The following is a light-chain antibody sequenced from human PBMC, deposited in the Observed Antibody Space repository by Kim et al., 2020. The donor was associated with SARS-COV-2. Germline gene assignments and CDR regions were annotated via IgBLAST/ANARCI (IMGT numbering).Light chain of an antibody. J-gene: IGLJ1*01. V-gene: IGLV1-51*01. CDR1: TSNIGNNY. Sequence: GQKVTVSCSGSTSNIGNNYVSWYQQLPGTAPKLLIYDNDKRPSGIPDRFSGSKSGTSATLGITGLQTGDEADYYCGTWDSSLSAGVFGTGTKVTIL. CDR3: GTWDSSLSAGV. CDR2: DND.